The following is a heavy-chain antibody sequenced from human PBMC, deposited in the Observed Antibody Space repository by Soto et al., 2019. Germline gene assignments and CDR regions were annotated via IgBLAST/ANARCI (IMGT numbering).Heavy chain of an antibody. CDR2: ITGSGGDT. J-gene: IGHJ4*02. CDR1: GFTFDDYT. CDR3: AKGSASTRPYYFDY. Sequence: GGSLRLSYAASGFTFDDYTMSWVLQSPGKGLEWVSAITGSGGDTYHADSVKGRFTISRDNTRNTLYLQLNSLKAEDTAIYYCAKGSASTRPYYFDYWGQGTLVTVSS. D-gene: IGHD2-2*01. V-gene: IGHV3-23*01.